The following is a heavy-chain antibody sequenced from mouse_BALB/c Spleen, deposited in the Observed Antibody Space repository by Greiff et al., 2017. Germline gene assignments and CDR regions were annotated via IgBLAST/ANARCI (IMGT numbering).Heavy chain of an antibody. D-gene: IGHD1-1*01. J-gene: IGHJ1*01. Sequence: QVQLQQSGAELVRPGSSVKISCKASGYAFSSYWMNWVKQRPGQGLEWIGQIYPGDGDTNYNGKFKGKATLTVDKSSSTAYMQLSSLTSEDSAVYFCARSITKGGYFDVWGAGTTVTVSS. V-gene: IGHV1-80*01. CDR3: ARSITKGGYFDV. CDR1: GYAFSSYW. CDR2: IYPGDGDT.